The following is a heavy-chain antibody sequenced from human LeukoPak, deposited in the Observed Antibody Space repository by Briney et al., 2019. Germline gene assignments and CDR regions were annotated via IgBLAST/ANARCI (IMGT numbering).Heavy chain of an antibody. CDR2: IYYSGST. CDR1: GGSISSGGYY. D-gene: IGHD2-2*01. V-gene: IGHV4-30-2*03. Sequence: PSETLSLTCTVSGGSISSGGYYWSWIRQPPGKGLEWIGSIYYSGSTYYNPSLKSRVTISVDTSKNQFSLKLSSVTAADTAVYYCARREMQGFCSSTSCASGSPLPDYWGQGTLVTVSS. J-gene: IGHJ4*02. CDR3: ARREMQGFCSSTSCASGSPLPDY.